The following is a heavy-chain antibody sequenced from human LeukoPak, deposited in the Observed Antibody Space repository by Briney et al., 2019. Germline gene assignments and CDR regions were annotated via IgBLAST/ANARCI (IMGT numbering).Heavy chain of an antibody. V-gene: IGHV1-46*01. D-gene: IGHD6-13*01. CDR1: GYTFTSYY. CDR3: ARDPGGSSSWYPSYQFDY. J-gene: IGHJ4*02. CDR2: INPSGGST. Sequence: ASVTVSCKASGYTFTSYYMHWVRQAPGQGLEWMGIINPSGGSTSYAQKFQGRVTMTRDTSTSTVYMELSSLRSEDTAVYYCARDPGGSSSWYPSYQFDYWGQGTLVTVSS.